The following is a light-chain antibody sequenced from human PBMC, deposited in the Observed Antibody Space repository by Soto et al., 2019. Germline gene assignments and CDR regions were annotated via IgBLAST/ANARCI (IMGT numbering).Light chain of an antibody. J-gene: IGKJ4*01. CDR1: QSIGKSY. CDR3: QQYAESPLT. Sequence: VLTQSPGTASLSPGESATLSCRASQSIGKSYLAWFQHKPGQAPRLLIYGASTRATGIPDGFRGSGSGTDFTLTVSRLESEDFAVYYCQQYAESPLTFGGGTKVEIK. CDR2: GAS. V-gene: IGKV3-20*01.